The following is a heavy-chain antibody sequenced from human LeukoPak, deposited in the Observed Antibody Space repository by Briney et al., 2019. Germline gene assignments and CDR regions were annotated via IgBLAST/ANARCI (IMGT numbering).Heavy chain of an antibody. J-gene: IGHJ4*02. V-gene: IGHV3-15*01. CDR1: GFTFSSYG. Sequence: GGSLRLSCAASGFTFSSYGMHWVRQAPGKGLEWVGRIKSKIHGGTTDYAAPVKGRFTISRDDSKNTLYLQINSLKTEDTAVYYCAQHDYGDYWGQGTLVTVSS. CDR2: IKSKIHGGTT. CDR3: AQHDYGDY.